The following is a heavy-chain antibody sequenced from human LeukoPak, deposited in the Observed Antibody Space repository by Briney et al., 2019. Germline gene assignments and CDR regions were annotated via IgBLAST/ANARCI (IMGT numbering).Heavy chain of an antibody. CDR1: GFTFSSYG. CDR3: AREKGYCSSTSCAFDY. Sequence: PGGSLRLSCAASGFTFSSYGMHWVRQAPGKGLEGVAGIWYDGSNKYYADSVKGRFTISRDNSKNTLYLQMNSLRAEDTAVYYCAREKGYCSSTSCAFDYWGQGTLVTVSS. CDR2: IWYDGSNK. D-gene: IGHD2-2*01. J-gene: IGHJ4*02. V-gene: IGHV3-33*01.